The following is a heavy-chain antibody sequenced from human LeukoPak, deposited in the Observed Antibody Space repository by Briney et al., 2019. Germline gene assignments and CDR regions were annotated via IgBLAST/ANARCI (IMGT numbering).Heavy chain of an antibody. CDR2: LSGSGGNT. V-gene: IGHV3-23*01. CDR1: GFTFCNYI. Sequence: VGSLRLSCAASGFTFCNYILNCVRQAPGRGLEWVSSLSGSGGNTYYADSVRGRFTISRDNSKNMLYLQMNSLRVDDTAVYYCAKGVSAWAYLDYWGQGALVTVSS. D-gene: IGHD4-23*01. CDR3: AKGVSAWAYLDY. J-gene: IGHJ4*02.